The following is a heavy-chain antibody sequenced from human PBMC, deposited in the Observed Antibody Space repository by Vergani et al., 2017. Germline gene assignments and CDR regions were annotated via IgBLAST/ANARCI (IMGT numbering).Heavy chain of an antibody. CDR3: TTDIRSYSYGLAY. CDR1: GFTFSSYA. CDR2: IKSKTDGGTT. D-gene: IGHD5-18*01. Sequence: EVQLLESGGGLVQPGGSLRLSCAASGFTFSSYAMSWVRQAPGKGLEWVGRIKSKTDGGTTDYAAPVKGRFTISRDDSKNTLYLQMNSLKTEDTAVYYCTTDIRSYSYGLAYWGQGTLVTVSS. V-gene: IGHV3-15*01. J-gene: IGHJ4*02.